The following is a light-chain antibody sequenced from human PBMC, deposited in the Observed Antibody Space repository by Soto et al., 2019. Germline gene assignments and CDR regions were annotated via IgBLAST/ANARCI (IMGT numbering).Light chain of an antibody. CDR2: GPS. CDR1: QSVSRRY. Sequence: EVVLTQSPGTLSLSPGERATLSCRASQSVSRRYLAWYQQKPGQAPRLLIFGPSSRATGIPDRFSGSGSGTDSTLTISSLEPEDFAVYYCLQYDTSPPRYTSGQGTKLEIK. CDR3: LQYDTSPPRYT. V-gene: IGKV3-20*01. J-gene: IGKJ2*01.